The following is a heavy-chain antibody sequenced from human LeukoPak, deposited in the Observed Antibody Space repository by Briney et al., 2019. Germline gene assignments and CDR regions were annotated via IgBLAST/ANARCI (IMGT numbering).Heavy chain of an antibody. Sequence: SETLSLTCTVSGGSISSSSYYWSWIRQPPGKGLEWIGYIYYSGSTNYNPSLKSRVTISVDTSKNQFSLKLSSVTAADTAVYYCTRNGDYCLDYWGQGTLVTVSS. D-gene: IGHD4-17*01. CDR2: IYYSGST. V-gene: IGHV4-61*01. J-gene: IGHJ4*02. CDR3: TRNGDYCLDY. CDR1: GGSISSSSYY.